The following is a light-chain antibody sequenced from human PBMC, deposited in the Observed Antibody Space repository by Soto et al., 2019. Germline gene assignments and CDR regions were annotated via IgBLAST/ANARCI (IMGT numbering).Light chain of an antibody. CDR2: DAS. V-gene: IGKV1-5*01. CDR1: QSISSW. Sequence: DIRMTQSPSPLSASVGDRVTITCRASQSISSWLAWYQQKPGKAPKLLIYDASSLESGVPSRFSGSGSGTEFTLTISSLQPDDFATYYCEQYNNYAWTFGQGTKVEIK. CDR3: EQYNNYAWT. J-gene: IGKJ1*01.